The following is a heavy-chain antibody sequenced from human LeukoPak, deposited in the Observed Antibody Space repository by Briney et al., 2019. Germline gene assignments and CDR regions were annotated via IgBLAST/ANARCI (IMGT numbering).Heavy chain of an antibody. CDR1: GFTFSTYE. CDR2: ISSSGTIF. V-gene: IGHV3-48*03. D-gene: IGHD3-9*01. J-gene: IGHJ4*02. Sequence: GGSLRLSCAASGFTFSTYEMNWVRQAPGKGLEWLSYISSSGTIFYYADSVKGRFTISRDNAQNSLYLQMNNLRAEDTAVYYCARRMLDILTPRGFDSWGQGTLVTVSS. CDR3: ARRMLDILTPRGFDS.